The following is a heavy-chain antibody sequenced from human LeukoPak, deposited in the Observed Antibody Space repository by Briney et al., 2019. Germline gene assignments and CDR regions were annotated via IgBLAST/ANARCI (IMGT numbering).Heavy chain of an antibody. CDR1: GFTFSSYS. CDR3: AREDIITMVRGALS. CDR2: ISSSSSYI. J-gene: IGHJ1*01. V-gene: IGHV3-21*04. Sequence: GGSLRLSCAASGFTFSSYSMNWVRQAPGKGLEWVSSISSSSSYIYYADSVKGRFTISRDNSKNTLYLQMNSLRAEDTAVYYCAREDIITMVRGALSWGQGTLVTVSS. D-gene: IGHD3-10*01.